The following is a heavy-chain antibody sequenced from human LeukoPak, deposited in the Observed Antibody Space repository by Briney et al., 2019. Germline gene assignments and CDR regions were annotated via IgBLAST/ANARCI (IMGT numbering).Heavy chain of an antibody. CDR3: ARASKWDFWSGYYPLVAFDI. J-gene: IGHJ3*02. V-gene: IGHV1-2*02. D-gene: IGHD3-3*01. CDR2: INPNSGGT. Sequence: EASVKVSCKPSGYTSTHYGITWVRQAPGQGLEWMGWINPNSGGTNYAQKFQGRVTMTRGTSISTAYMELSRLRSDDTAVYYCARASKWDFWSGYYPLVAFDIWGQGTMVTVSS. CDR1: GYTSTHYG.